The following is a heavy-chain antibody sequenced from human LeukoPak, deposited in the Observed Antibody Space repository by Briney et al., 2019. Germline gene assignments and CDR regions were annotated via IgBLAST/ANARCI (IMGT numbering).Heavy chain of an antibody. J-gene: IGHJ5*02. V-gene: IGHV4-39*07. Sequence: SETLSLTCSVSGGSISSSRYYWGWIRQPPGKGLEWIGNIFYRGRTYYNPALKRRITIPVETSKTQFSLKLSFVTAADAAVYYCARKIGNSTPFNWFDPWGQGTLVTVSS. CDR1: GGSISSSRYY. CDR3: ARKIGNSTPFNWFDP. CDR2: IFYRGRT. D-gene: IGHD1-26*01.